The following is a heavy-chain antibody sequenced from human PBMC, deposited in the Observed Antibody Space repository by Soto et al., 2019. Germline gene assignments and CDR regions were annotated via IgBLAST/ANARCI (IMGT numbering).Heavy chain of an antibody. CDR1: GFSLSTSGVG. D-gene: IGHD3-10*01. CDR2: IYGNDDK. J-gene: IGHJ4*02. CDR3: THSGVTYYYGPWNDYAINH. Sequence: QITLKESGPPLVNPTQTLTLTCTFSGFSLSTSGVGVGWIRQPPGKALECLALIYGNDDKRYSPSLKNRLTITKDTTKNQVVITIAHMEPVDTATYYCTHSGVTYYYGPWNDYAINHWGQGTLVTVSS. V-gene: IGHV2-5*01.